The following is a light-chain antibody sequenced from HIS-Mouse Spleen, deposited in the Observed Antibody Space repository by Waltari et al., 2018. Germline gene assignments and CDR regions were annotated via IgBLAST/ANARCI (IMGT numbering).Light chain of an antibody. CDR1: QSVSSY. V-gene: IGKV3-11*01. J-gene: IGKJ1*01. Sequence: EIVLTQSPATLSLSPVERATLSCRASQSVSSYLAWYQQKPGQAPRLLIYDASNRATGIPARFSGSGSGTDFTLTISSLEPEDFAVYYCQQRSNWPLTFGQGTKVEIK. CDR2: DAS. CDR3: QQRSNWPLT.